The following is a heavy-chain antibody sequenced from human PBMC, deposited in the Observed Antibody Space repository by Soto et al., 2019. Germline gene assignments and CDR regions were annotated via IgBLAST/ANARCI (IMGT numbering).Heavy chain of an antibody. CDR2: ISGSGGST. D-gene: IGHD2-2*01. CDR1: GFTFSSYA. V-gene: IGHV3-23*01. Sequence: GGSLRLSCAASGFTFSSYAMSWVRQAPGKGLEWVSAISGSGGSTYYADSVKGRFTISRDNSKNTLYLQMNSLRAEDTAVYYCAKNSDDCSSTSCYYYYSYGMDVWGQGTTVTVSS. CDR3: AKNSDDCSSTSCYYYYSYGMDV. J-gene: IGHJ6*02.